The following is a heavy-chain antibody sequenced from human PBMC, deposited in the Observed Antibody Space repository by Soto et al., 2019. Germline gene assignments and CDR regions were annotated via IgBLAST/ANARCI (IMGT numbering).Heavy chain of an antibody. CDR1: GYTFTSYA. CDR2: INAGNGNT. Sequence: VKVSCKASGYTFTSYAMHWVRQAPGQRLEWMGWINAGNGNTKYSQKFQGRVTITRDTSASTAYMELSSLRSEDTAVYYCASGGLRDTGFDYWGQGTLVTVSS. J-gene: IGHJ4*02. D-gene: IGHD4-17*01. CDR3: ASGGLRDTGFDY. V-gene: IGHV1-3*01.